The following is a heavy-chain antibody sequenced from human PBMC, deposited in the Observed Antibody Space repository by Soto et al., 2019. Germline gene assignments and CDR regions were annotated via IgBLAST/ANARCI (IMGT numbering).Heavy chain of an antibody. Sequence: QVQLQESGPGLVKPSETLSLTCSVSGCSVSNASFYWTWIRQAPGTGLEYIGYIFYTGVTNYNPSLSSRVTISLDTSKNHFSLKLNSMTAADTAVYYWVRVLDSSWYADLWGRGTLVTVSS. CDR3: VRVLDSSWYADL. CDR1: GCSVSNASFY. J-gene: IGHJ2*01. D-gene: IGHD3-22*01. V-gene: IGHV4-61*03. CDR2: IFYTGVT.